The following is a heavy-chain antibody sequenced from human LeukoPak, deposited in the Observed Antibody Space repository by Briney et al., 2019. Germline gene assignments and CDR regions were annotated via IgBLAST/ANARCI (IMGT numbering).Heavy chain of an antibody. CDR2: FVPGVGVS. Sequence: SVKVSCKASGGSFSTYPITWVRQAPGHALEWMGRFVPGVGVSTYAQRFKGRVTFTADASTTTSFMEVASLKSDDTAVYYCARGQSSANDRKGRTGLDSWGQGTLVTVSS. CDR1: GGSFSTYP. V-gene: IGHV1-69*02. D-gene: IGHD2-2*01. J-gene: IGHJ4*02. CDR3: ARGQSSANDRKGRTGLDS.